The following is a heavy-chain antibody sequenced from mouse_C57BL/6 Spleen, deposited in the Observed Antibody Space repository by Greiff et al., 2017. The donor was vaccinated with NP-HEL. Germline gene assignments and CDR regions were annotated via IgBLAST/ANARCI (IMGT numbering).Heavy chain of an antibody. J-gene: IGHJ2*01. D-gene: IGHD1-1*01. CDR1: GYTFTDYY. CDR2: INPNNGGT. CDR3: ARRYYGSRHFDY. Sequence: EVQLQQSGPELVKPGASVKISCKASGYTFTDYYMNWVKQSHGKSLEWIGDINPNNGGTSYNQKFKGKATLTVDKSSSTAYMELRSLTSEDSAVYYCARRYYGSRHFDYWGQGTTLTVSS. V-gene: IGHV1-26*01.